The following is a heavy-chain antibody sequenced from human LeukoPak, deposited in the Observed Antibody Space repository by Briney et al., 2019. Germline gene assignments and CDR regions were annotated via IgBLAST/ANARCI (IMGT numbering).Heavy chain of an antibody. J-gene: IGHJ4*02. Sequence: SGGSLRLSCAASGFTFAGYEMNWVRQAPGKGLEWVSYISSSGYTIYYADSVKGRFTISRDNAMNSLYLQMNSLRAEDTAIYYCARDSCYYGSGNYFDHWGQGTLVTVSS. D-gene: IGHD3-10*01. CDR3: ARDSCYYGSGNYFDH. V-gene: IGHV3-48*03. CDR2: ISSSGYTI. CDR1: GFTFAGYE.